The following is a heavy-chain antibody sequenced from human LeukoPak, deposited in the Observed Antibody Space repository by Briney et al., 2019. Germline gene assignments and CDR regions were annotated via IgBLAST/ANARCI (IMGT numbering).Heavy chain of an antibody. V-gene: IGHV3-23*01. CDR1: GFTFSTYA. J-gene: IGHJ4*02. Sequence: PGGSLRLSCAASGFTFSTYAMSWVRRAPGKGLEWVSTVSGSGSSAYYADSVKGRFTISRDNSKNTLYLQMNSLRAEDTAVYYCARDFELSHWGQGTLVTVSS. D-gene: IGHD3-16*02. CDR2: VSGSGSSA. CDR3: ARDFELSH.